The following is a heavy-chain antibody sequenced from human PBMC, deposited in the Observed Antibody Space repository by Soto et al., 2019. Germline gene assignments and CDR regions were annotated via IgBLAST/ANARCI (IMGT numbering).Heavy chain of an antibody. J-gene: IGHJ6*02. CDR1: GDSVNSGGYH. CDR2: IYYSGST. D-gene: IGHD1-1*01. Sequence: SETLSLTCTVSGDSVNSGGYHWSWIRQHPGKGLEWIGDIYYSGSTYYNPSLKSRVTISIDTSTNHFSLHLSALTAADTAVYYCARAPIPNWNYYGMDVWGQGTTVTVSS. CDR3: ARAPIPNWNYYGMDV. V-gene: IGHV4-31*03.